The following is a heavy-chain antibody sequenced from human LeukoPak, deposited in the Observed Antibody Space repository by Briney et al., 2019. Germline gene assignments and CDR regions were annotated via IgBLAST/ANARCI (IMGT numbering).Heavy chain of an antibody. CDR3: ARGTMVRGVIYN. Sequence: GASVKVSCKASGYTFTNYDINWVRQATGQGLEWMGWMNPNSGNTGYAQNFQGRATMTRDTSISTAYMELSSLTSEDTAVYYCARGTMVRGVIYNWGQGTLVTVSS. J-gene: IGHJ4*02. CDR2: MNPNSGNT. CDR1: GYTFTNYD. V-gene: IGHV1-8*01. D-gene: IGHD3-10*01.